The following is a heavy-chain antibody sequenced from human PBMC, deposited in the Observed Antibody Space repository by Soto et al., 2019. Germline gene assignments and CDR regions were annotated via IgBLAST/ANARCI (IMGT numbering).Heavy chain of an antibody. CDR3: ARGVGFGYYYYHMDL. CDR1: GDSVTSVSDY. Sequence: SETLSLTCTVSGDSVTSVSDYWSWIRQPPGKGLEWIGYIYYSGSADYNPSLGSRVTISIDTSKNQFSLKLTSVTAADTAVYYCARGVGFGYYYYHMDLWGQGTTVTISS. CDR2: IYYSGSA. V-gene: IGHV4-61*01. J-gene: IGHJ6*02. D-gene: IGHD3-10*01.